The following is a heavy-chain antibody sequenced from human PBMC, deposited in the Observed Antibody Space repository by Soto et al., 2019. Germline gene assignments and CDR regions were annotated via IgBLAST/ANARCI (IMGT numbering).Heavy chain of an antibody. CDR1: GGSISSRSYS. D-gene: IGHD4-17*01. V-gene: IGHV4-39*01. Sequence: PSETLSLTCSVSGGSISSRSYSWGWIRQPPGKGLEWIGTIYYSENTYYNPSLKSRVTISVDTSKNQFSLKLSSVTAADTAVYYCGRISSHGDYAYWGQGTLVTVSS. CDR2: IYYSENT. CDR3: GRISSHGDYAY. J-gene: IGHJ4*02.